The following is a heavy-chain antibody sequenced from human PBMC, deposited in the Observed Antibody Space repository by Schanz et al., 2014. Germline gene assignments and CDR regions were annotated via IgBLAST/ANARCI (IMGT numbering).Heavy chain of an antibody. V-gene: IGHV1-18*01. CDR1: RYTFTSYG. CDR2: ISAYNGNT. CDR3: ARGGYSSGWYDRDIAHFDY. D-gene: IGHD6-19*01. Sequence: QGQLVQSGPEVKEPGASVKVSCEASRYTFTSYGIHWVRQAPGQGLEWMGWISAYNGNTNYAQKLQGRVTMTTDTSTSTAYMELRSLRSDDTAVYYCARGGYSSGWYDRDIAHFDYWGQGTLVTVSS. J-gene: IGHJ4*02.